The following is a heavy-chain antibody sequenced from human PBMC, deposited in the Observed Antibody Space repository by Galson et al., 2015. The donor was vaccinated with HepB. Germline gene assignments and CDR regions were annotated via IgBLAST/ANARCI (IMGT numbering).Heavy chain of an antibody. Sequence: PALVKPTQTLTLTCTFSGFSLSTSGMCVSWIRQPPGKALEWLARIDWDDDKYYSTSLKTRLTISKDTSKNQVVLTMTNMDPVDTATYYCARILGRELYFDYWGQGTLVTVSS. J-gene: IGHJ4*02. CDR2: IDWDDDK. CDR1: GFSLSTSGMC. CDR3: ARILGRELYFDY. V-gene: IGHV2-70*11. D-gene: IGHD1-26*01.